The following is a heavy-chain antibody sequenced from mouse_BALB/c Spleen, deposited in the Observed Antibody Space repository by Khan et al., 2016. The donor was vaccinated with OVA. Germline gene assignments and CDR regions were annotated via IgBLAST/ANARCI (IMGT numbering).Heavy chain of an antibody. V-gene: IGHV1-7*01. D-gene: IGHD2-10*02. J-gene: IGHJ3*01. Sequence: VQLQQPGAELAKPGASVKMSCTASGYTFTTYWIHWIKQRPGQGLEWIGYINLSTGYTEYKKNLKGQATLTADDSSSTAYLQLNSLPSADSAVYYCGRRGLYGLFAYWGQGTLVTVSA. CDR2: INLSTGYT. CDR3: GRRGLYGLFAY. CDR1: GYTFTTYW.